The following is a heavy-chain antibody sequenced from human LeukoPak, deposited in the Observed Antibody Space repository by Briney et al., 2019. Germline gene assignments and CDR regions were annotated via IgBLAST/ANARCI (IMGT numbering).Heavy chain of an antibody. V-gene: IGHV1-2*06. CDR3: ARGSTYYYDSSGYYRDY. CDR1: GYTFTGYY. CDR2: INPNSGGT. J-gene: IGHJ4*02. D-gene: IGHD3-22*01. Sequence: ASVKVSCKASGYTFTGYYMHWVRQAPGQGLEWMGRINPNSGGTNYAQKFQGRVTMTRDTSISTAYMELSRLRSDDTAVYYCARGSTYYYDSSGYYRDYWAREPWSPSPQ.